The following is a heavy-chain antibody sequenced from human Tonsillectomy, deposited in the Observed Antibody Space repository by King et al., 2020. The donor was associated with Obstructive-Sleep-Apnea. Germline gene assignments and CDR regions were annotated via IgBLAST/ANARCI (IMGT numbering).Heavy chain of an antibody. V-gene: IGHV3-21*01. Sequence: VQLVESGGGLVKPGGSLRLSCAASGFTFSSYSMTWVRQAPGKGLEWVSSISYSRSYIYYADPVKGRFTISRDNAKNSLYLEMNSLRAEDTAVYYCARSGDKSVYEYYFDYWGQGTLVTVSS. CDR3: ARSGDKSVYEYYFDY. CDR2: ISYSRSYI. CDR1: GFTFSSYS. D-gene: IGHD4-23*01. J-gene: IGHJ4*02.